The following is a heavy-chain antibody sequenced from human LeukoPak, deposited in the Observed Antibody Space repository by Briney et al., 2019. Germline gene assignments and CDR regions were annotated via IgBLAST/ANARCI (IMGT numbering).Heavy chain of an antibody. D-gene: IGHD2/OR15-2a*01. Sequence: PSETLSLTCTVSGGSISSGGYYWSWIRQHPGKGLEWIGYIYYSGNTYYNPSLKSRVTISVDTSKNQFSLKLSSVTAADTAVYYCARDRDNSPQHAFHIWGQGTMVTVSS. CDR3: ARDRDNSPQHAFHI. V-gene: IGHV4-31*03. CDR1: GGSISSGGYY. J-gene: IGHJ3*02. CDR2: IYYSGNT.